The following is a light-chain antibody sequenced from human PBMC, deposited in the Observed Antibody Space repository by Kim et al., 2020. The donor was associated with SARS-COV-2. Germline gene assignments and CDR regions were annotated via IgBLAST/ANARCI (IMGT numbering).Light chain of an antibody. V-gene: IGKV3-20*01. CDR2: DAS. CDR3: QQYGNSQYT. J-gene: IGKJ2*01. Sequence: LSPGESATLSCRASQSVSSTYLAWYQQKPGQAPRLLIYDASTRASGIPDRFSGSGSGTDFTLTISRLEPEDFAVYFCQQYGNSQYTFGQGTKLEI. CDR1: QSVSSTY.